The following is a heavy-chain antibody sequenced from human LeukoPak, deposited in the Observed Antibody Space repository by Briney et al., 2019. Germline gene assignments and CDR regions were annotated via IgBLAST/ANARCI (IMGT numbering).Heavy chain of an antibody. CDR1: GFTFSSYG. J-gene: IGHJ6*03. Sequence: GGSLRLSCAASGFTFSSYGMHWVRQAPGKGLEWVAFIRYDGDNKYYADSVKGRFTISRDNSKNTLYLQMNSLRAEDTAVYYCAKDKGKGTYYYYMDVWGKGTTVTVSS. CDR3: AKDKGKGTYYYYMDV. D-gene: IGHD3-10*01. CDR2: IRYDGDNK. V-gene: IGHV3-30*02.